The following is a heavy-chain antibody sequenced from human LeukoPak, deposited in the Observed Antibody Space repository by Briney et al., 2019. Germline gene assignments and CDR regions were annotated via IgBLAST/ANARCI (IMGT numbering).Heavy chain of an antibody. D-gene: IGHD6-13*01. CDR1: GGSFSGYY. J-gene: IGHJ5*02. CDR2: INHSGST. Sequence: PSETLSLTCAVYGGSFSGYYWSWIRQPPGKGLEWIGEINHSGSTNYNPSLKSRVTISVDTSKNQFSLKLSSVTAADTAVYYCAGEAGYSNTINWFDPWGQGTLVTVSS. CDR3: AGEAGYSNTINWFDP. V-gene: IGHV4-34*01.